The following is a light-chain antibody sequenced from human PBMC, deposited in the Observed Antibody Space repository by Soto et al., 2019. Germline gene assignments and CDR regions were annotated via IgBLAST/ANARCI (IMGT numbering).Light chain of an antibody. CDR2: GTS. CDR3: QQYGSSRIT. J-gene: IGKJ5*01. Sequence: EIVLTQSPGTLSLSPGERATLSCRASQSVSSSFLAWYQQQPGQAPRLLIHGTSNRATGIPDRFSGSGSGTDFNLTISRLEPEDFAVYYCQQYGSSRITFGQGTRLEIK. CDR1: QSVSSSF. V-gene: IGKV3-20*01.